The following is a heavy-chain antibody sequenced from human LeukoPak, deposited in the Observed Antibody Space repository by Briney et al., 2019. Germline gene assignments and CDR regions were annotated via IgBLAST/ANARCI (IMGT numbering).Heavy chain of an antibody. CDR3: VSFLLRGA. D-gene: IGHD3-10*01. CDR1: GFTFTNYW. V-gene: IGHV3-7*01. CDR2: IKEDGSKK. Sequence: GGSLRLSCAASGFTFTNYWMSWVRQAPGKGLEWVANIKEDGSKKYYVDSVRGRFTISRDNDKNSLDLQMNSLRAEDTAVYYCVSFLLRGAWGQGTLVTVSS. J-gene: IGHJ5*02.